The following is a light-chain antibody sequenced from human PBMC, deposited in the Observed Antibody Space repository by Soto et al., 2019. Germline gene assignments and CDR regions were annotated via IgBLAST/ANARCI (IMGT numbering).Light chain of an antibody. CDR1: SSDVGDYKS. CDR3: CSYAGSRGLV. Sequence: QSALTQPASVSGSPGQSIAISCSGTSSDVGDYKSVSWYQHHPGKVPKLVIFEVSNRPSGVSDRFSGSKSGNTASLTISGLQAEDESDYYCCSYAGSRGLVFGGGTKLTVL. V-gene: IGLV2-14*01. J-gene: IGLJ2*01. CDR2: EVS.